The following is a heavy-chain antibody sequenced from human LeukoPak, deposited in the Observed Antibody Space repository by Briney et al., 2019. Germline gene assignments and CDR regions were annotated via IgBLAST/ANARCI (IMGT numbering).Heavy chain of an antibody. CDR1: GGSINNYY. D-gene: IGHD2-2*01. Sequence: PSETLSLTCTVSGGSINNYYWSWIRQPPGKGLEWIGYIYYSGSTNYNPSLKSRVTISLDTSKNQFSLKLNSVTAADTAVYYCARDRCSSRSCYLTITRKGYFDLWGRGTVVTVSS. CDR3: ARDRCSSRSCYLTITRKGYFDL. J-gene: IGHJ2*01. CDR2: IYYSGST. V-gene: IGHV4-59*01.